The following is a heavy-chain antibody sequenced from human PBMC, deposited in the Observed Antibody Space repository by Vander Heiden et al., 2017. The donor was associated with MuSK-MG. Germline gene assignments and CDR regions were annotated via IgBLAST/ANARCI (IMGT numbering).Heavy chain of an antibody. J-gene: IGHJ4*02. D-gene: IGHD1-26*01. CDR1: GFTFSSDA. Sequence: EVQLLESGGGLVQPGGSVRLSCVASGFTFSSDAMSWVRQAPGKGLEWVSTITGSGGSTFYADSVKGRFTISRDISKNTVYLQMDSLRADDTAVYYCAKLVTYWGQGTLVTVSS. V-gene: IGHV3-23*01. CDR2: ITGSGGST. CDR3: AKLVTY.